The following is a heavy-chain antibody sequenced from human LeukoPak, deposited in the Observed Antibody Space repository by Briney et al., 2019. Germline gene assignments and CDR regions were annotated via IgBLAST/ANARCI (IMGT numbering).Heavy chain of an antibody. V-gene: IGHV1-46*01. CDR2: INPSGGST. CDR3: ARGSSLPTIFGVVTPFDY. CDR1: GYTFTSYY. D-gene: IGHD3-3*01. Sequence: ASVKVSCTASGYTFTSYYMHWVRQAPGQGLEWMGIINPSGGSTSYAQRFQGRVTMTRDTSTSTVYMELSSLRSEDTAVYYCARGSSLPTIFGVVTPFDYWGQGTLVTVSS. J-gene: IGHJ4*02.